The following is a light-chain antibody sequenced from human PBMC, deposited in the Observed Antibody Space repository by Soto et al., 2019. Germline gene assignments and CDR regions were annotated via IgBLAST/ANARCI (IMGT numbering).Light chain of an antibody. CDR3: QPYVTWPLS. J-gene: IGKJ4*01. CDR2: DTS. Sequence: EIVMTQSPATLSVSLGEGATLSCRASQGIGDTLAWYQQKPGQTPRLLIYDTSIRATGVPARFSGSRSGAEFPLTISRLQSEDFAVYYCQPYVTWPLSFGGGTKVE. CDR1: QGIGDT. V-gene: IGKV3-15*01.